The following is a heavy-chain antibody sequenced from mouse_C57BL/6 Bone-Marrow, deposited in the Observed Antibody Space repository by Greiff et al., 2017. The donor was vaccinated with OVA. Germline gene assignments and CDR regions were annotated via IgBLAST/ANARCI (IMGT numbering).Heavy chain of an antibody. CDR1: GYAFTNYL. J-gene: IGHJ3*01. Sequence: VMLVESGAELVRPGTSVKVSCKASGYAFTNYLIEWVKQRPGQGLEWIGVINPGSGGTNYNEKFKGKATLTAAKSSSTAYMQLSSLTSEDFAVYFCARKGLYGSWFAYWGQGTLVTVSA. V-gene: IGHV1-54*01. D-gene: IGHD1-1*01. CDR3: ARKGLYGSWFAY. CDR2: INPGSGGT.